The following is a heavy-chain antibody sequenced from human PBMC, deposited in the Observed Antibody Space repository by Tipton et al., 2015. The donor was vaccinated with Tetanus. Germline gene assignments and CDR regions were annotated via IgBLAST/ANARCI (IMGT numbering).Heavy chain of an antibody. J-gene: IGHJ5*01. CDR2: IYYSGTT. V-gene: IGHV4-39*01. D-gene: IGHD6-19*01. CDR3: AKQLRQWLVPEDS. CDR1: GYSITRGSYY. Sequence: TLSLTCSVSGYSITRGSYYWGWIRQPPGKGLEWIGNIYYSGTTYYNPSLKTRVTISVDTSKNQFSLKLTSVTATDTAVYFCAKQLRQWLVPEDSWGQGTLVTVSS.